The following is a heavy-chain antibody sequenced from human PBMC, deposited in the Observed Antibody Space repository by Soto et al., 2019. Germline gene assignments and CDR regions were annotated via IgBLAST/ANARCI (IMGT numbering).Heavy chain of an antibody. CDR2: ISYDGSNK. V-gene: IGHV3-30-3*01. J-gene: IGHJ4*02. Sequence: LCCTSSGDIFSSYAMHWVRQAPGKGLEWVAVISYDGSNKYYADSVKGRFTISRDNSKNTLYLQMNSLRAEDTAVYYCARDPRARVGVITFEHYRRQGTRVTVGS. D-gene: IGHD3-10*01. CDR3: ARDPRARVGVITFEHY. CDR1: GDIFSSYA.